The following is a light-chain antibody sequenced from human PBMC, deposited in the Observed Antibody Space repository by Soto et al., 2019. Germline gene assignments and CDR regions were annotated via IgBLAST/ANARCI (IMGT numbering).Light chain of an antibody. CDR3: YSYDSSLSHNYV. CDR2: GNS. Sequence: QSVLTQPPSASGTPGQRVTISCSRSSSNIGADYDVHWYRQLPGAAPKLLITGNSYRPSGVPDRFSGSKSGTSAYLAITGLQAEDEADYYCYSYDSSLSHNYVFGTGTKLTVL. J-gene: IGLJ1*01. V-gene: IGLV1-40*01. CDR1: SSNIGADYD.